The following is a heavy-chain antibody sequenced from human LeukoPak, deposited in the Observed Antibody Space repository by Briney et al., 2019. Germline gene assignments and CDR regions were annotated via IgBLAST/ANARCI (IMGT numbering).Heavy chain of an antibody. CDR3: AKDAANLLYYFDY. Sequence: GGSLRLSCAASGFTFSSSWMYWVRQAPGKGLVWVSRINSDESSTTYADSVKGRFTISRDNAKNTLYLQMNSLRAEDTAVYYCAKDAANLLYYFDYWGQGALVTVSS. J-gene: IGHJ4*02. CDR2: INSDESST. D-gene: IGHD2-15*01. V-gene: IGHV3-74*03. CDR1: GFTFSSSW.